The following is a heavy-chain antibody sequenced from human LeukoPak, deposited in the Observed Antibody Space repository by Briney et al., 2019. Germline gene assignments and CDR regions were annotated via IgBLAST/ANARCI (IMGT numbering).Heavy chain of an antibody. CDR2: ISWDGGST. V-gene: IGHV3-43*01. J-gene: IGHJ4*02. CDR3: AKASYSSGWYGLVDY. Sequence: GGSLRLSCAASGFTFDDYTMHWVRQAPGKGLEWVSLISWDGGSTYYADSVKGRFTISRDNSKNSLYLQMNSLRTEDTALYYCAKASYSSGWYGLVDYWGQGTLVTVSS. CDR1: GFTFDDYT. D-gene: IGHD6-19*01.